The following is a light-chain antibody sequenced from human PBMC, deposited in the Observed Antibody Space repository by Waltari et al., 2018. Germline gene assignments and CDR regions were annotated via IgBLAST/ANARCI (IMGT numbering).Light chain of an antibody. J-gene: IGLJ3*02. CDR3: LLYSSGGQLGV. CDR2: NTR. V-gene: IGLV7-43*01. Sequence: QTVVTQEPSLTVSPGGTVTLTCASSTGAVTSRSYPNWFQQKPGQPPRALVYNTRNKYSVIPARFSGSLLGGKAALTLSDVQPEDEAAYYCLLYSSGGQLGVFGGGTKLTVL. CDR1: TGAVTSRSY.